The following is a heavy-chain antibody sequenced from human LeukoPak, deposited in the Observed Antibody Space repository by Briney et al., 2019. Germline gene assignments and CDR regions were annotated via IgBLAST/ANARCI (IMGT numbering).Heavy chain of an antibody. V-gene: IGHV3-30*18. CDR2: ISYDGSNK. Sequence: PGGSLRLSCAASGFTFSSYGMHWVRQAPGKGLEWVAVISYDGSNKYYADSVKGRFTISRDNSKNTLYLQMNSLRAEDTAVYYCAKDHRLTTVTPDSYYYGMDVWGQGTTVTVSS. CDR3: AKDHRLTTVTPDSYYYGMDV. D-gene: IGHD4-17*01. J-gene: IGHJ6*02. CDR1: GFTFSSYG.